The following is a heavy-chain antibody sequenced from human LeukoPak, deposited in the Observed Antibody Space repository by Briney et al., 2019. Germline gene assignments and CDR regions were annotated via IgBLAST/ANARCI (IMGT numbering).Heavy chain of an antibody. V-gene: IGHV4-59*01. CDR3: ARESPSTTGIVYDAFDI. J-gene: IGHJ3*02. Sequence: PSETLSLTCTVSGGSISSYYWSWIRQPPGKGLEWIGYIYYSGSTNYNPSLKSRVTISVDTSKNQFSLKLSSVTAADTAVYYCARESPSTTGIVYDAFDIWGQGTMVTVSS. D-gene: IGHD1-1*01. CDR1: GGSISSYY. CDR2: IYYSGST.